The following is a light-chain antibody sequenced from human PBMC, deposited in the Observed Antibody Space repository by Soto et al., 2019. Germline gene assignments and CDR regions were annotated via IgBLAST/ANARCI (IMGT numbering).Light chain of an antibody. CDR1: QSISSN. V-gene: IGKV1-5*03. Sequence: MTQSPAALSVSPGDRATLSCRASQSISSNLAWYQQKPGKAPKLLIYKASSLESGVPSRFSGSGSGTEFTLTISSLQPDDFATYYCQQYNSYSRTFGQGTKVEIK. CDR2: KAS. J-gene: IGKJ1*01. CDR3: QQYNSYSRT.